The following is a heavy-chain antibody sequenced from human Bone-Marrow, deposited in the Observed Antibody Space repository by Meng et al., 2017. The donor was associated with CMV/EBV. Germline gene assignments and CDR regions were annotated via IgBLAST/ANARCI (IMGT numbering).Heavy chain of an antibody. D-gene: IGHD4-17*01. CDR3: ARGWGGDQEAIDY. J-gene: IGHJ4*02. Sequence: KASGGTFSRYVISWVRQAPGQGLEWMGVIIPIFGTRTYAQKFQGRVTITADESTTTAYMDLSSLRSEDTAVYYCARGWGGDQEAIDYWGQGTLVTVSS. CDR1: GGTFSRYV. V-gene: IGHV1-69*01. CDR2: IIPIFGTR.